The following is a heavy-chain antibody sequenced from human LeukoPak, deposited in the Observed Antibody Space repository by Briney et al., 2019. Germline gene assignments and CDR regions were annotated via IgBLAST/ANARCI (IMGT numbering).Heavy chain of an antibody. CDR2: ISWNSGSI. CDR3: AKDRYCSGGSCYWFDP. V-gene: IGHV3-9*01. Sequence: GGSLRLSCAASGFTFEDYGMHWVRQAPGKGLEWVSGISWNSGSIGCADSVKGRFPISRDNAKNSLYLQMSSLRAEDTALYYCAKDRYCSGGSCYWFDPWGQGNLVTVSS. CDR1: GFTFEDYG. J-gene: IGHJ5*02. D-gene: IGHD2-15*01.